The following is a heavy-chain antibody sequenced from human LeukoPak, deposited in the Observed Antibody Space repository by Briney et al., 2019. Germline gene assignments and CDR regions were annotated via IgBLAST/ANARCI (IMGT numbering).Heavy chain of an antibody. CDR1: GFTVSSNY. J-gene: IGHJ4*02. D-gene: IGHD3-10*01. CDR2: IYSGGST. CDR3: ARDDDRSGNNLDY. V-gene: IGHV3-66*01. Sequence: GGSLRLSCAASGFTVSSNYMSWVRQAPGKGLEWVSVIYSGGSTYYADSVKGRFTISRDNSNNTLYLQMNSLRVEDTAIYYCARDDDRSGNNLDYWGRGTLVTVSS.